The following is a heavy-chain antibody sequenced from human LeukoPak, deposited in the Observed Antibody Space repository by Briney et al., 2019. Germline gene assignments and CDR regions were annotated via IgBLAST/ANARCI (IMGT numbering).Heavy chain of an antibody. CDR3: ARDGGDCSGDSCYVDY. D-gene: IGHD2-15*01. CDR2: IKWNDGST. V-gene: IGHV3-20*04. Sequence: GGSLRLSCAASGLTFSSYSMNWVRQAPGKGLEWVSSIKWNDGSTGYADSVKGRFTISRDNAKNSLYLQMNSLRAEDTALYYCARDGGDCSGDSCYVDYWGQGTLVTVSS. CDR1: GLTFSSYS. J-gene: IGHJ4*02.